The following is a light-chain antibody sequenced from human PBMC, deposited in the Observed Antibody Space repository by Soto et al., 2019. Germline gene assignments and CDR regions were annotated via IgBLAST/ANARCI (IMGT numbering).Light chain of an antibody. CDR3: QKCDYLPI. CDR2: DAS. V-gene: IGKV1-33*01. J-gene: IGKJ3*01. Sequence: DIQMTQSPSSLSASVGDRVTITCQASHDITSYLNWYQHKPGKAPKIMTYDASILEAGVPSRFSGSGSGTDFTITISSLQSEDVATYYCQKCDYLPIFGPGTTVDFK. CDR1: HDITSY.